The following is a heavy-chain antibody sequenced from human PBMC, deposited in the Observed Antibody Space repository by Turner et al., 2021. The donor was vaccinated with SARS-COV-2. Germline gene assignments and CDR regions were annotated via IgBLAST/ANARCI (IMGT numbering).Heavy chain of an antibody. CDR3: AGIQSYDRSDYYGMDV. CDR1: GFTFSSYA. CDR2: ISYDGSNK. V-gene: IGHV3-30-3*01. D-gene: IGHD3-22*01. J-gene: IGHJ6*02. Sequence: QVQLVESGGGLVQPGRSLRLSCSASGFTFSSYAMNWVRQAPGKGLEWVAVISYDGSNKYYADSVKGRFTISRDNSKNTLYLQMNSLRAEDTAVYYCAGIQSYDRSDYYGMDVWGQGTTVTVSS.